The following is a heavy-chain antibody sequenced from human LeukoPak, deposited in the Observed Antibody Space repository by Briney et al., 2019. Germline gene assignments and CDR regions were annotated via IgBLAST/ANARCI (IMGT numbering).Heavy chain of an antibody. D-gene: IGHD3-16*01. J-gene: IGHJ4*02. V-gene: IGHV3-9*01. Sequence: PGRSLRLSCAASGFTFDDYAMHWVRHAPGKGLEWVSGISWNSGSIGYADSVKGRFTISRDNAKNSLYLQMNSLRAEDTALYYCARRRLGESYFDYWGQGTLVTVSS. CDR2: ISWNSGSI. CDR3: ARRRLGESYFDY. CDR1: GFTFDDYA.